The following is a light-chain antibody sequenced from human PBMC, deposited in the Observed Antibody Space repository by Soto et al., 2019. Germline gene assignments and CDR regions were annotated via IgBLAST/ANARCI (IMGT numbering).Light chain of an antibody. Sequence: QSVLTQAPSASGTPGQRVSISCSGSSSNIGKNTVSWYQQLPQAAPKVLIYTDNQRPSGVPDRFSGSKSGTSASLAISGLQSEDEADYYCAAWDDRLNGHVFGAGTKLTVL. CDR2: TDN. J-gene: IGLJ1*01. CDR1: SSNIGKNT. V-gene: IGLV1-44*01. CDR3: AAWDDRLNGHV.